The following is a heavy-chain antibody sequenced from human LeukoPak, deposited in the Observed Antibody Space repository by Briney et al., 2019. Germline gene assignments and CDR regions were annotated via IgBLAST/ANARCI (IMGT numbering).Heavy chain of an antibody. D-gene: IGHD6-19*01. J-gene: IGHJ4*02. CDR1: GFTFSSYG. V-gene: IGHV3-33*01. CDR3: ASGRIEVAGTGDY. CDR2: IWYDGSNK. Sequence: GGSLRLSCAASGFTFSSYGMHWVRQAPGKGLEWVAVIWYDGSNKYYADSVKGRFTISRDNSKNTLYLQMNSLRAEDTAVYYCASGRIEVAGTGDYWGQGTLVIVSS.